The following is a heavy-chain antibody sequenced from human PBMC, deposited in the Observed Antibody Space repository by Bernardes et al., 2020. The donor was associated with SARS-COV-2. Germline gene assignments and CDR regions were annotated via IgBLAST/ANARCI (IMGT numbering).Heavy chain of an antibody. D-gene: IGHD5-12*01. Sequence: GRSLRLSCAASGFTVSNDFINWVRQAPGKGLEWVSGLYRGTDIKYADSVKGRFTISRDNSKNTVYLQMNSLRPEDTAVYYCARDLTIMGMDIWGHGTTVKVSS. J-gene: IGHJ6*02. V-gene: IGHV3-66*02. CDR3: ARDLTIMGMDI. CDR2: LYRGTDI. CDR1: GFTVSNDF.